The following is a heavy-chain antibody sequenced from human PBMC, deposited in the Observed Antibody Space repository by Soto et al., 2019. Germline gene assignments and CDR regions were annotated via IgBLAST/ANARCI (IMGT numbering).Heavy chain of an antibody. J-gene: IGHJ6*02. V-gene: IGHV4-38-2*02. CDR2: ISHTGTT. CDR3: ARVTMVIRDSDHFGVDV. D-gene: IGHD4-17*01. Sequence: SETLSLTCLVSGFPISSPYSWGWIRQPPGKGLEWIGSISHTGTTSYSPSLTSRVSISVDTSKNQVSLKLTSVTAADTAVYFCARVTMVIRDSDHFGVDVWGHGTTVTVSS. CDR1: GFPISSPYS.